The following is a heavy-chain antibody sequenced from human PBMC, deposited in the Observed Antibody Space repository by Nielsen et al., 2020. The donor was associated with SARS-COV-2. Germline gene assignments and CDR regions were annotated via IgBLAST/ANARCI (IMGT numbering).Heavy chain of an antibody. Sequence: GSLKISCAASGFTFSSYSMNWVRPAPGKGLEWVSSISSSSSYIYYADSVKGRFTISRDNAKNSLYLQMNSLRAEDTAVYYCARDGGSSWYGGWFDPWGQGTLVTVSS. CDR2: ISSSSSYI. V-gene: IGHV3-21*01. J-gene: IGHJ5*02. CDR3: ARDGGSSWYGGWFDP. D-gene: IGHD6-13*01. CDR1: GFTFSSYS.